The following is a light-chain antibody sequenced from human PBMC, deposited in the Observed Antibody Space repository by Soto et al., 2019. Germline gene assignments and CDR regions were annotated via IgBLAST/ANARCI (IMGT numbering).Light chain of an antibody. Sequence: IQLTPSPSSLSASVRDRVTITCRASQGISNSLAWYQQKPGKVPKILIYAASTLQSGVPSRFSGSGSGTDFTLTISSLQPEDVATYYCQKYDSAHWTFGQGTKVEIK. CDR3: QKYDSAHWT. CDR2: AAS. V-gene: IGKV1-27*01. J-gene: IGKJ1*01. CDR1: QGISNS.